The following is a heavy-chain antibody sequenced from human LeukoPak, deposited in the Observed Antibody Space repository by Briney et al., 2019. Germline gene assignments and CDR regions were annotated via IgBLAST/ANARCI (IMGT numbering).Heavy chain of an antibody. J-gene: IGHJ5*02. D-gene: IGHD7-27*01. CDR2: IGIGGDT. Sequence: GGSLRLSCTAAGFIFNDFDFHWVRQGPGKGLDWVSAIGIGGDTHYSGSVKGRFTISRDNSQNTLYLQMDSLRADDTAVYYCARDGPNWGRDFDHWGQGTLVIVSS. CDR1: GFIFNDFD. V-gene: IGHV3-13*01. CDR3: ARDGPNWGRDFDH.